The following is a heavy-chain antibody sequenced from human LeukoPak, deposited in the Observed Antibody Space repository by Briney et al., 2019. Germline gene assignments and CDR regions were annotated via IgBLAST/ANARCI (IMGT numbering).Heavy chain of an antibody. CDR1: GFTFSSYA. Sequence: GGSLRLSCAASGFTFSSYAMSWVRQAPGKGLEWVSAISGSGGSTYYADSVKGRFTISRGNSKNTLYLQMTSLRAEDPAVYYCARLDGYYGSGPHWGQGTLVTVSS. CDR2: ISGSGGST. V-gene: IGHV3-23*01. CDR3: ARLDGYYGSGPH. J-gene: IGHJ4*02. D-gene: IGHD3-10*01.